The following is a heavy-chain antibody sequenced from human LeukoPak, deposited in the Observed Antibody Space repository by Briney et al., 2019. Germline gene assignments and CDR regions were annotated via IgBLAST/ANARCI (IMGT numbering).Heavy chain of an antibody. CDR3: ARGVLRFLEWLLDYGMDV. Sequence: ASVKVSCKASGYTFTSYGISWVRQAPGQGLEWMGWISAYNGNTNYAQKLQGRVTMTTDTSTSTAYMEPSSLRSEDTAVYYCARGVLRFLEWLLDYGMDVWGQGTTVTVSS. V-gene: IGHV1-18*01. J-gene: IGHJ6*02. CDR1: GYTFTSYG. D-gene: IGHD3-3*01. CDR2: ISAYNGNT.